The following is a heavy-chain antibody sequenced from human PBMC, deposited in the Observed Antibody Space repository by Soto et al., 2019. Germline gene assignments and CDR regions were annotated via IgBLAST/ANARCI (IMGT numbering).Heavy chain of an antibody. Sequence: QVQLQESGPGLVKPSQTLSLTCTVSGGSISSGGYYWSWIRQHPGKGLEWIGYIYYSGSTYYNPSLESRVTISVDTSKNQFSLKLSSVTAADTAVYYCARSSVVRGVIGYFDYWGQGTLVTVSS. J-gene: IGHJ4*02. CDR2: IYYSGST. V-gene: IGHV4-31*03. CDR3: ARSSVVRGVIGYFDY. D-gene: IGHD3-10*01. CDR1: GGSISSGGYY.